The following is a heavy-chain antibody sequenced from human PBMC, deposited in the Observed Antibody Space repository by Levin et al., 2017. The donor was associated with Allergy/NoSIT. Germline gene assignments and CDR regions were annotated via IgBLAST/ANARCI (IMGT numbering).Heavy chain of an antibody. CDR1: GGTFSSYT. CDR2: IIPILGIA. V-gene: IGHV1-69*02. J-gene: IGHJ6*02. CDR3: ARQTTVTSRAAYYYYYGMDV. D-gene: IGHD4-17*01. Sequence: ASVKVSCKASGGTFSSYTISWVRQAPGQGLEWMGRIIPILGIANYAQKFQGRVTITADKSTSTAYMELSSLRSEDTAVYYCARQTTVTSRAAYYYYYGMDVWGQGTTVTVSS.